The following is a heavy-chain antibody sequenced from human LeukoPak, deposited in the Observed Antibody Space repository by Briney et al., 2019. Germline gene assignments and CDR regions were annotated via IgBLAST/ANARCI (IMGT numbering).Heavy chain of an antibody. V-gene: IGHV4-59*07. Sequence: KTSDTLSLTCTVSGDSTSNYYWGWIRQPPGKGLEWIGYIYYSGSTNYNPSLKSRVTMSLDTSKNQFSLTLSSVTAADTAVYYCARTNYYGSGSYYFDYWGQGTLVTVS. CDR2: IYYSGST. D-gene: IGHD3-10*01. CDR1: GDSTSNYY. J-gene: IGHJ4*02. CDR3: ARTNYYGSGSYYFDY.